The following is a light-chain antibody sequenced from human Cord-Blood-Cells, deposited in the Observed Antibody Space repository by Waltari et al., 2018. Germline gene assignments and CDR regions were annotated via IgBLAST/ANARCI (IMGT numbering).Light chain of an antibody. CDR1: QSGSSN. CDR3: QQYNNWPPWT. J-gene: IGKJ1*01. CDR2: GAS. V-gene: IGKV3-15*01. Sequence: EIVMTQSPATLPVPPGVSATPSCRASQSGSSNLAWYKQKPCQAHRLLIYGASTRDTGIPARFSSSGASTEFTLTISSLQSADFAVYYCQQYNNWPPWTFGQGTKVEIK.